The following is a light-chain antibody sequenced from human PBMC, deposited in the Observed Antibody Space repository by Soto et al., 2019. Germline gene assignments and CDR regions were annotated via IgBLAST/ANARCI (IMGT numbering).Light chain of an antibody. J-gene: IGKJ4*01. V-gene: IGKV1-5*01. CDR3: QQYNSYSPLT. CDR2: DTF. CDR1: QSISSW. Sequence: DIQMTQSPSSLSASVGDRVSVTCRASQSISSWLAWYQQKPGKAPKLLMFDTFSFESGVPSRFSGSRSGTEFTLTIISLQPDDYATYYCQQYNSYSPLTFGGGTKVEIK.